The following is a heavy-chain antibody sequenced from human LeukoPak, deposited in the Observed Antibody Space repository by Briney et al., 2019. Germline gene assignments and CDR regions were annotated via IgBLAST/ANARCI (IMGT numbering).Heavy chain of an antibody. CDR3: ARCSGGSCYYYFDF. CDR1: GFTFSSYA. V-gene: IGHV3-23*01. D-gene: IGHD2-15*01. Sequence: GGSLRLSCAASGFTFSSYAMSWVRQAPGKGLEWVSAISGSGGSTYYADSVKGRFTISRDNSKNTLYLQMNSLRAEDTAVYYCARCSGGSCYYYFDFWGQGTLVTVSS. CDR2: ISGSGGST. J-gene: IGHJ4*02.